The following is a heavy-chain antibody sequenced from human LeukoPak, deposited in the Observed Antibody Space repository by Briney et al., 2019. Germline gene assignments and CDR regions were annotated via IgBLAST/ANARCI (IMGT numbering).Heavy chain of an antibody. CDR1: GYTFSGFY. Sequence: ASVKVSCKASGYTFSGFYIHWVRQAPGQGLEWMGWINPNSGGTNYAQKFQGRVTMPRDTSISTAYMELSRLRSDDTAVYYCARDGVLWFGESPPHGAFDIWGQGTMVTVSS. V-gene: IGHV1-2*02. CDR2: INPNSGGT. CDR3: ARDGVLWFGESPPHGAFDI. J-gene: IGHJ3*02. D-gene: IGHD3-10*01.